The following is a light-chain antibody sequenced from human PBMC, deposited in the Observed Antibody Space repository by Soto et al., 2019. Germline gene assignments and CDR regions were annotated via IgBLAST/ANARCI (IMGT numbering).Light chain of an antibody. CDR3: TSYAGSNNFPYV. V-gene: IGLV2-8*01. Sequence: QSALTQPPSASGSPGQSVTISCTGTSSDVGGYDYVSWYQQRPGEAPKLMIYEVTKRPSGVPDRFSGSKSGNTASLAVSGLQAEDEADYYCTSYAGSNNFPYVFGTVTKLTVL. J-gene: IGLJ1*01. CDR1: SSDVGGYDY. CDR2: EVT.